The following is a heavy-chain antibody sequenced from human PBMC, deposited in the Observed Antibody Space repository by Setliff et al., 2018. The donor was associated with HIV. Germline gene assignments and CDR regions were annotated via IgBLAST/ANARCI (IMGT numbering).Heavy chain of an antibody. D-gene: IGHD3-3*01. Sequence: PSETLSLTCTVSGGSISSGRYYWTWIRQPARKGLEWMGEMNHSEHYYSPTLKSRVTISMDTSKNQFSLELSSVTAADTALYYCARTITTFGVIGRGGRMDVWGKGTTVTVSS. V-gene: IGHV4-61*10. CDR2: MNHSEH. CDR1: GGSISSGRYY. CDR3: ARTITTFGVIGRGGRMDV. J-gene: IGHJ6*03.